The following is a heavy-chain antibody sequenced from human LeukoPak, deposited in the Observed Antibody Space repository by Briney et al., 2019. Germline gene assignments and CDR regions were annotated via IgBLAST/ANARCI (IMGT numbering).Heavy chain of an antibody. J-gene: IGHJ4*02. CDR3: TTGHYYDSSGPDY. D-gene: IGHD3-22*01. CDR1: GFTFSNAW. Sequence: GGSLRLSCAASGFTFSNAWMSWVRQAPGKGLEWVGRIKSKTDGGTTDYAAPVKGRFTISRDDSKNTLYLQMNSLKTEDTAVYYCTTGHYYDSSGPDYWGQGTLVTVPS. CDR2: IKSKTDGGTT. V-gene: IGHV3-15*01.